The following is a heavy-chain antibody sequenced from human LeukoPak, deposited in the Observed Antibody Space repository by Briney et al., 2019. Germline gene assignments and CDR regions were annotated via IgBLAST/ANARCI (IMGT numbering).Heavy chain of an antibody. D-gene: IGHD2-2*01. CDR1: GFTFSSYS. V-gene: IGHV3-21*01. CDR2: ISSSSSYI. CDR3: ARGRSIYCSSTSCYHPAFVP. Sequence: GGSLRLSCAASGFTFSSYSMNWVRQAPGKGLEWVSSISSSSSYIYYADSVKGRFTISRDNAKNSLYLQMNSLRAEDTAVYYCARGRSIYCSSTSCYHPAFVPWGQGTLVTVSS. J-gene: IGHJ5*02.